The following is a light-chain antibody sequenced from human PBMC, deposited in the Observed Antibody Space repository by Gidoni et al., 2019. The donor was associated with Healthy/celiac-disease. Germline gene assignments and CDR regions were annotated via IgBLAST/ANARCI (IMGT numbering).Light chain of an antibody. CDR3: QQSYSALLA. CDR2: AAS. Sequence: DMQINQPPSSLSASVGDRVTITCRASQSISSYLYWYQQKPGKAPKLLIYAASILQSGVPSRFSGSGSGTDFTLTISSLQPEDFATYYCQQSYSALLAFGQGTRLEIK. J-gene: IGKJ5*01. V-gene: IGKV1-39*01. CDR1: QSISSY.